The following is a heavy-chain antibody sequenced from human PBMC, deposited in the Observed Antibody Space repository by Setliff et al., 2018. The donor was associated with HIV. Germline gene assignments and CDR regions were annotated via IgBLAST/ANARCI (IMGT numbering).Heavy chain of an antibody. V-gene: IGHV4-31*03. J-gene: IGHJ6*03. CDR1: GGSISSSSYY. CDR3: ASVPKERSASYYYYYYMDV. CDR2: IYYSGST. D-gene: IGHD2-2*01. Sequence: PSETLSLTCTVSGGSISSSSYYWGWIRQHPGKGLEWIGYIYYSGSTYYNPSLKSRVTISVDTSKNQFSLKLSSVTAADTAVYYCASVPKERSASYYYYYYMDVWGKGTTVTVSS.